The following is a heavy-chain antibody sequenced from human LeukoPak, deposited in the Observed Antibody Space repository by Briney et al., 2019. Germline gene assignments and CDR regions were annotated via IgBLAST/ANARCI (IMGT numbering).Heavy chain of an antibody. D-gene: IGHD2-15*01. Sequence: GGSLRLSCAASGFTFSSYWMSWVRQAPGKGLEWVANIKLDGSEKYYVDSVKGRFTISRDNAKNSLYLQMNSLRAEDTAVYYCAREVRKVVVAANWFDPWGQGTLVTVSS. CDR3: AREVRKVVVAANWFDP. CDR1: GFTFSSYW. CDR2: IKLDGSEK. J-gene: IGHJ5*02. V-gene: IGHV3-7*01.